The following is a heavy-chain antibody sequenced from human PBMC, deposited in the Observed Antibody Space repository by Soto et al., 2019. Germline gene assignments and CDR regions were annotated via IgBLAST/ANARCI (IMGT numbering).Heavy chain of an antibody. Sequence: QVQLVQSGAEVKKPGSSVKVSCKASGGTFSNYSFTWVRQAPGQGLEWMGVIIPIFGTVTYAQTFQGRVTISADESTSTAYMEMRSLTSEDTALYYCARPRTVATTKGYDYWGQGTLVTVSS. J-gene: IGHJ4*02. V-gene: IGHV1-69*01. CDR2: IIPIFGTV. CDR3: ARPRTVATTKGYDY. D-gene: IGHD1-1*01. CDR1: GGTFSNYS.